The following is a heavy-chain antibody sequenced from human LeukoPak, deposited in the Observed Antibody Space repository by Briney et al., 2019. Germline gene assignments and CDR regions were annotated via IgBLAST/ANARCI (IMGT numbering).Heavy chain of an antibody. CDR2: MSHSGST. CDR3: ARGRGPYDILTGYYPGGAFDI. Sequence: PSGTLSLTCAVSGRSISSGYWWSWVRQPPGKGLEWIGEMSHSGSTNYNPSLKSRVTILLDTSKNQFSLTLNSVTAADTAVYYCARGRGPYDILTGYYPGGAFDIWGQGTMVTVSS. V-gene: IGHV4-4*02. CDR1: GRSISSGYW. J-gene: IGHJ3*02. D-gene: IGHD3-9*01.